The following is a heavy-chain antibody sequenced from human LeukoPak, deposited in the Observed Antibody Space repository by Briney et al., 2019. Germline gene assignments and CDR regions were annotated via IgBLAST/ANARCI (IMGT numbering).Heavy chain of an antibody. CDR2: INPSGGST. D-gene: IGHD3-22*01. V-gene: IGHV1-46*01. CDR3: ARADITMTVDY. CDR1: GYTFTSYY. J-gene: IGHJ4*02. Sequence: ASVKVSCKASGYTFTSYYMHWVRQAPGQGLEWMGIINPSGGSTSYAQKFQGRVTMTRDTSTSTVCMELSSLRSEDTAVYYCARADITMTVDYWGQGTLVTVSS.